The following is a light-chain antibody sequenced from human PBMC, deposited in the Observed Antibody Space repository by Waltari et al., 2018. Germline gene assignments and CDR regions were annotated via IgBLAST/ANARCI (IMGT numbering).Light chain of an antibody. CDR2: DVS. CDR1: SSDVGGYNY. V-gene: IGLV2-11*01. CDR3: CSYAGSYTYWV. J-gene: IGLJ3*02. Sequence: QSALTQPRSVSGSPGQSVTISCTGTSSDVGGYNYVSWSQQHPGKAPKLMIYDVSKRPSGGPERFSGSKSGNTASLTIAGLQAEDEADYYCCSYAGSYTYWVFGGGTKLTVL.